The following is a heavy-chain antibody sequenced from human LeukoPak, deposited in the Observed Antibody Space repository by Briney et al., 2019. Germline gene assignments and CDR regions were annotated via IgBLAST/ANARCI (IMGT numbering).Heavy chain of an antibody. CDR2: IYYSGST. CDR1: GGSISSYY. V-gene: IGHV4-59*12. J-gene: IGHJ3*02. D-gene: IGHD2-2*01. CDR3: ARDYVVVIPAAIAFDI. Sequence: SETLSLTCTVSGGSISSYYWSWIRQPPGKGLEWIGYIYYSGSTNYNPSLKSRVAMLVDTSKNLFSLKLSSVTAADTAVYYCARDYVVVIPAAIAFDIWGQGTMVTVSS.